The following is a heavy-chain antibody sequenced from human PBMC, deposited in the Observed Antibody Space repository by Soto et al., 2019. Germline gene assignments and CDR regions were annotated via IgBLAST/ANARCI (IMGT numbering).Heavy chain of an antibody. Sequence: GGSLRLSCAASGFTFSSYAMSWVRQAPGKGLEWVSAISGSGGSTYYADSVKGRFTISRDNSKNTLYLQMNSLRAEDTAVYYCAIALEGYYDSSAYISGFGGVEIWGQGTTVTVSS. J-gene: IGHJ6*02. V-gene: IGHV3-23*01. CDR3: AIALEGYYDSSAYISGFGGVEI. CDR1: GFTFSSYA. D-gene: IGHD3-22*01. CDR2: ISGSGGST.